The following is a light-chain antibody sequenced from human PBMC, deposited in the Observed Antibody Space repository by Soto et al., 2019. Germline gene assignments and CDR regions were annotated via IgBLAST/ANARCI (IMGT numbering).Light chain of an antibody. CDR3: SSYAGSNIVV. J-gene: IGLJ2*01. CDR2: EVS. CDR1: SSDVGGYNF. V-gene: IGLV2-8*01. Sequence: QSVLTQPPSASGSPGQSFTISCTGTSSDVGGYNFVSWYQQHPGKAPKLMIYEVSERPSGVPDRFSGSKSGNTASLTVSGLQAEDEADYYCSSYAGSNIVVFGGGTKLTVL.